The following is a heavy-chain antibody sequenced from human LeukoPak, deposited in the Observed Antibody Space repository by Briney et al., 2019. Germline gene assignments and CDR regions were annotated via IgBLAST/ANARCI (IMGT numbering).Heavy chain of an antibody. Sequence: GGSLRLSCAASGFTFSNYAMHWVRQAPGKGLEWVTFIRYDGSNKYYAESVKGRFTISRDNSKNTLYLQMSSLRAEDTAVYYCAKAIHSSSSGVVDYWGQRTLVTVSS. J-gene: IGHJ4*02. CDR1: GFTFSNYA. CDR2: IRYDGSNK. V-gene: IGHV3-30*02. D-gene: IGHD6-6*01. CDR3: AKAIHSSSSGVVDY.